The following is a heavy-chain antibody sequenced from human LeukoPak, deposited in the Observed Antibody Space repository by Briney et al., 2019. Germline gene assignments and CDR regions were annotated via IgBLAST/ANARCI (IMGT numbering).Heavy chain of an antibody. D-gene: IGHD6-19*01. CDR1: GFNFPNYC. Sequence: GGSLRLSCAASGFNFPNYCMHWVRQAPGKGLVWVSRINRDGLTTNYADSVKGRFTISRDNSKNTLYLQMNSLRAEDTAVYYCARAKWLAIFDYWGQGTLVTVSS. CDR2: INRDGLTT. V-gene: IGHV3-74*01. J-gene: IGHJ4*02. CDR3: ARAKWLAIFDY.